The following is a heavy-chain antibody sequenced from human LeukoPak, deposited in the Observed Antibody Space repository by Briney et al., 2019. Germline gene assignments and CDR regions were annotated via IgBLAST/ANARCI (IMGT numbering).Heavy chain of an antibody. J-gene: IGHJ4*02. CDR1: GFTFSSYA. V-gene: IGHV3-23*01. Sequence: GGSLRLSCAASGFTFSSYAMSWVRQAPGKGLEWVSAISGSGGSTYYADSVKGRFTISRDNAKNSLYLQMNSLRAEDTAVYYCARLTAVAGTFYFDYWGQGTLVTVSS. CDR3: ARLTAVAGTFYFDY. D-gene: IGHD6-19*01. CDR2: ISGSGGST.